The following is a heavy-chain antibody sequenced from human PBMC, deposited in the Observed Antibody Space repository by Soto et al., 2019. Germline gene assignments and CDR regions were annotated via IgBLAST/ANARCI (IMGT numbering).Heavy chain of an antibody. J-gene: IGHJ5*02. CDR1: GYTITDNY. V-gene: IGHV1-2*02. CDR2: INPNSGGT. D-gene: IGHD6-19*01. Sequence: GASVKVSCKASGYTITDNYLHWVRQAPGQGLEWMGWINPNSGGTNYAQKFQGRVTMTRDTSISTAYMELSRLRSDDTAVFYCARDPKVYGSSLDTWGQGTPVTVSS. CDR3: ARDPKVYGSSLDT.